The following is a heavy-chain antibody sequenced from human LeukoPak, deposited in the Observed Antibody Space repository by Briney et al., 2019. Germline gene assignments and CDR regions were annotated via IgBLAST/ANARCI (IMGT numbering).Heavy chain of an antibody. CDR3: VRDRTTVTLFDS. CDR2: VSTDGNII. D-gene: IGHD4-17*01. J-gene: IGHJ4*02. CDR1: GFTFSSYW. V-gene: IGHV3-74*01. Sequence: GGSLRLSCATSGFTFSSYWMHWVRQAPGKGLVWVSRVSTDGNIISYADSVKGRFTISRDNAKNTVYLQMNSLRAEDTAVYYCVRDRTTVTLFDSWGQGTLVTVSS.